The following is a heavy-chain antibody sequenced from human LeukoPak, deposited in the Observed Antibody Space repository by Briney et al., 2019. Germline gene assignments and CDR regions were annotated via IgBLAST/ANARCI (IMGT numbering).Heavy chain of an antibody. V-gene: IGHV3-33*01. D-gene: IGHD5-18*01. CDR2: IWYDGSNK. CDR1: GFTLSSYG. J-gene: IGHJ4*02. CDR3: ARDPNRGYSYGYVDY. Sequence: GGSLRLSCAASGFTLSSYGMHWVRQAPGKGLEWVAVIWYDGSNKYYADSVQGRFTISRDNSKSTLYLQMNSLRAEDTAVYYCARDPNRGYSYGYVDYWGQGTLVTVSS.